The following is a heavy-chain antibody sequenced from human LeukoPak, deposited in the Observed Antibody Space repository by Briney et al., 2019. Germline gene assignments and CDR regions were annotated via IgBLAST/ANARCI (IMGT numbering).Heavy chain of an antibody. CDR1: GFTFSSYS. D-gene: IGHD3-16*01. V-gene: IGHV3-48*01. J-gene: IGHJ4*02. CDR2: ISSSSSTI. CDR3: ARGEKKERIWAFDY. Sequence: GGSLRLSCAASGFTFSSYSMNWVRQAPGKGLEWVSYISSSSSTIYYADSVKGRFTISRDNAKNSLYLQMNSLRAEDTAVYYCARGEKKERIWAFDYWGQGTLVTVSS.